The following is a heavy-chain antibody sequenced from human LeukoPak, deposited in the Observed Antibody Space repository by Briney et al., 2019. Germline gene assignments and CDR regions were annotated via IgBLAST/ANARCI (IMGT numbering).Heavy chain of an antibody. V-gene: IGHV4-34*01. CDR2: INHSGST. D-gene: IGHD3-22*01. J-gene: IGHJ3*01. CDR3: AKAAYLSSGS. Sequence: PSETLSLTCAVYGGSFRDYYWSWIRQPPGKGLEWIGEINHSGSTNYNPSLKSRVTISLDTSKNQFYLKLTSVTAADTAVYYCAKAAYLSSGSWGQGILVAVSS. CDR1: GGSFRDYY.